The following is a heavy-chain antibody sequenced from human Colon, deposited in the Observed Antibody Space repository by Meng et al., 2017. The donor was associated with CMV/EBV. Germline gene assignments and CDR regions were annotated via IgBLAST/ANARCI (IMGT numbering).Heavy chain of an antibody. CDR3: ARDLTTLPIHGGGDGY. Sequence: GGSLRLSWVASGFSLKTYNMHWVRQAQGKGREWVAFIRADGHKTSYVDSVKGRFTASRDNSKNTLFLQMNSLRSEDTAVYFCARDLTTLPIHGGGDGYWGRGTPVTVSS. J-gene: IGHJ4*02. CDR2: IRADGHKT. D-gene: IGHD3-3*01. V-gene: IGHV3-30*02. CDR1: GFSLKTYN.